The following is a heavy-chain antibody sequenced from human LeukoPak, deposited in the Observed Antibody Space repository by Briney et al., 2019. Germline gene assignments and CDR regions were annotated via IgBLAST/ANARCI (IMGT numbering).Heavy chain of an antibody. CDR3: ARQSRFGELLYLGNWFDP. Sequence: SETLSLTCTVSGGSISSYYGSWIRQPAGKGLEWIGRIYTSGSTNYNPSLKSRVTMSVDTSKNQFSLKLSSVTAADTAVYYCARQSRFGELLYLGNWFDPWGQGTLVTVSS. J-gene: IGHJ5*02. CDR1: GGSISSYY. V-gene: IGHV4-4*07. D-gene: IGHD3-10*01. CDR2: IYTSGST.